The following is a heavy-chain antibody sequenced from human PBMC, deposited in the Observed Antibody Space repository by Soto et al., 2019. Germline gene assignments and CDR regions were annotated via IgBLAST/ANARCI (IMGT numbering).Heavy chain of an antibody. CDR3: ARDRSSSWDGYWFDP. V-gene: IGHV4-59*01. CDR2: IYYSGST. Sequence: SETLSLTCTVSGVSISSYYWSWIRQPPGKGLEWIGYIYYSGSTNYNPSLKSRVTISVDTSKNQFSLKLSSVTAADTAVYYCARDRSSSWDGYWFDPWGQGTLVTVSS. D-gene: IGHD6-13*01. CDR1: GVSISSYY. J-gene: IGHJ5*02.